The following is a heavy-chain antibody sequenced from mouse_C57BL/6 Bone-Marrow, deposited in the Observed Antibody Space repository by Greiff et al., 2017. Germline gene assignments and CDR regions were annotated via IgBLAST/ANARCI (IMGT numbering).Heavy chain of an antibody. V-gene: IGHV14-4*01. CDR3: SSFDGNYVDF. Sequence: VQLKQSGAELVRPGASVKLSCTASGFNIKDDYIHWVKQRPEQGLEWIGWIDPEIGDTEYAWKFQGKATITSDTSSNTAYLQHSSLTSEDTAVYYCSSFDGNYVDFWGQGTPLTVAS. CDR1: GFNIKDDY. D-gene: IGHD2-3*01. CDR2: IDPEIGDT. J-gene: IGHJ2*01.